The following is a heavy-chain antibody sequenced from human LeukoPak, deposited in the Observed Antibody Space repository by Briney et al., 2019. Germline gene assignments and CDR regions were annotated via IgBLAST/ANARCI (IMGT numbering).Heavy chain of an antibody. D-gene: IGHD6-19*01. V-gene: IGHV3-11*04. CDR1: GFTFSDYY. CDR3: ARDRGFSSGWVNYYYMDV. CDR2: ISGSGSTI. Sequence: PGGSLRLSCAASGFTFSDYYLSSIRRAPGKGLEWISYISGSGSTIYYADSVKGRFTISRDNDKNSLYLQMNSLRPEDTAVYYCARDRGFSSGWVNYYYMDVWGKGTTVTVSS. J-gene: IGHJ6*03.